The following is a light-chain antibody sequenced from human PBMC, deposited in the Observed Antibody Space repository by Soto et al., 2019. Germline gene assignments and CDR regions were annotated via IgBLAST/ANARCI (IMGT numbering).Light chain of an antibody. CDR1: QSVLYTSTDKNY. V-gene: IGKV4-1*01. CDR3: HQYFNTPRT. J-gene: IGKJ1*01. CDR2: WAS. Sequence: DIVLTQSPESLAVSLGERATISCKSSQSVLYTSTDKNYLAWYQHRVGQPPRLLISWASTRESGVPDRFSGCGSGTAFTLTISRVQAEDVAVYFCHQYFNTPRTFGQGTRVE.